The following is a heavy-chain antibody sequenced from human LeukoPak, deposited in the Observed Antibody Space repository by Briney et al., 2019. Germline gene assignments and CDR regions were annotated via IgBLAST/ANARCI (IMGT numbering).Heavy chain of an antibody. CDR2: ISSSGSTI. Sequence: GGSLRLSCAASGFTFSSYEMNWVRQAPGKGLEWVSYISSSGSTIYYADSVKGRFTISRDNAKNSLYLQMNSLRAEDTAVYYCARELSGYSSGWYIGGGYMDVWGKGTTVTVSS. D-gene: IGHD6-19*01. J-gene: IGHJ6*03. V-gene: IGHV3-48*03. CDR1: GFTFSSYE. CDR3: ARELSGYSSGWYIGGGYMDV.